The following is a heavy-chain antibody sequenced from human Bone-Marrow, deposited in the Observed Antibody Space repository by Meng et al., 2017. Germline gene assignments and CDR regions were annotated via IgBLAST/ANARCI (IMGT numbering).Heavy chain of an antibody. CDR1: GFTFSSYA. J-gene: IGHJ4*03. Sequence: GESLKISCAASGFTFSSYAMSWVRQAPGKGLEWVSAISGSGGGTYYADSVKGRFSISRDNSKNTLYMQMNSLRVEDTAISYCEKGIVGATSFDNWGQGTLVTVSS. CDR3: EKGIVGATSFDN. D-gene: IGHD1-26*01. CDR2: ISGSGGGT. V-gene: IGHV3-23*01.